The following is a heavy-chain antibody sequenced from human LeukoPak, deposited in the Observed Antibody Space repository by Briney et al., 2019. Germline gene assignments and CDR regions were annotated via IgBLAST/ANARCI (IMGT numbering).Heavy chain of an antibody. Sequence: GPTLFHPPPPLTLTFTFSGFSPSTPGGNVGCIRQPPGKALERLALVYWDDDTRYSPSLRDRLTLTKDTSKNQVVLTMTHMDPVDTATYSCAHGFIRQAGYFRHWGQGTLVTVSS. CDR1: GFSPSTPGGN. CDR3: AHGFIRQAGYFRH. D-gene: IGHD3-10*01. J-gene: IGHJ1*01. V-gene: IGHV2-5*02. CDR2: VYWDDDT.